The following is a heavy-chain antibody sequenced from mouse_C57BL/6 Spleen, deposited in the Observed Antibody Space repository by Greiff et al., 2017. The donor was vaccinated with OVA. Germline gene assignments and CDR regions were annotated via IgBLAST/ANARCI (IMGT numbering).Heavy chain of an antibody. CDR1: GFSLTSYG. D-gene: IGHD2-3*01. Sequence: VKLMDSGPGLVAPSQSLSITCTVSGFSLTSYGVHWVRQPPGKGLEWLVVIWSDGSTTYNSALKSRLSISKDNSKSQVFLKMNSLQTDDTAMYYCARQGDGYPYAMDYWGQGTSVTVSS. V-gene: IGHV2-6-1*01. J-gene: IGHJ4*01. CDR2: IWSDGST. CDR3: ARQGDGYPYAMDY.